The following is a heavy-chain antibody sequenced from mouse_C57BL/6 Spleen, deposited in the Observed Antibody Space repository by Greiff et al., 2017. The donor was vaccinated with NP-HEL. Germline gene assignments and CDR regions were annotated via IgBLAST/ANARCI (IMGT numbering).Heavy chain of an antibody. V-gene: IGHV1-80*01. CDR1: GYAFSSYW. CDR2: IYPGDGDT. Sequence: QVQLKESGAELVKPGASVKISCKASGYAFSSYWMNWVKQRPGKGLEWIGQIYPGDGDTNYNGKFKGKATLTADKSSSTAYMQLSSLTSEDSAVYFCASHYGSSYPWFAYWGQGTLVTVSA. CDR3: ASHYGSSYPWFAY. D-gene: IGHD1-1*01. J-gene: IGHJ3*01.